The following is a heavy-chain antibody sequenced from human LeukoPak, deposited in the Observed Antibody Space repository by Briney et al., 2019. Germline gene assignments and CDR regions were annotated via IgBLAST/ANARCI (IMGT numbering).Heavy chain of an antibody. Sequence: GGSLRLSCAASGFTFSRYAMSWVSQAPGKGVEWGSAISGSGGSTYYADSVKGRFTISRDNSKNTLYLQMNSLRAEDTAVYYCAKGQVGATRKGWFDPWGQGTLVTVSS. V-gene: IGHV3-23*01. CDR3: AKGQVGATRKGWFDP. D-gene: IGHD1-26*01. CDR1: GFTFSRYA. CDR2: ISGSGGST. J-gene: IGHJ5*02.